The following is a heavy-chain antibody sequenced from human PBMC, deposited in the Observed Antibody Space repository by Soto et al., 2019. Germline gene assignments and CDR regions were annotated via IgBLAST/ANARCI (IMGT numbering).Heavy chain of an antibody. CDR3: ARDRKNYGSGSTNSDAFDI. Sequence: GGSLRLSCEASGFTFSSYAMNWVRQAPGKGLEWISVISGSGGATYYADSVKGRFTISRDNSKNTLYLQMNSLRAEDTAVYYCARDRKNYGSGSTNSDAFDIWGQGTMVTVS. CDR2: ISGSGGAT. D-gene: IGHD3-10*01. J-gene: IGHJ3*02. CDR1: GFTFSSYA. V-gene: IGHV3-23*01.